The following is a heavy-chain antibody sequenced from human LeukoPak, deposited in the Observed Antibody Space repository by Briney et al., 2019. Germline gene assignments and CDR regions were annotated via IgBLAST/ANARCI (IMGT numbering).Heavy chain of an antibody. D-gene: IGHD3-3*01. CDR1: GFTFSSYW. Sequence: GGSLRLSCAASGFTFSSYWMSWVRQAPGKGLEWVSSISSTSNYINYADSVKGRFTISRDNAESSLYLQMNSLRVDDTAVYYCARTVFGAYNWFDPWGQGALVTVSS. CDR3: ARTVFGAYNWFDP. V-gene: IGHV3-21*01. CDR2: ISSTSNYI. J-gene: IGHJ5*02.